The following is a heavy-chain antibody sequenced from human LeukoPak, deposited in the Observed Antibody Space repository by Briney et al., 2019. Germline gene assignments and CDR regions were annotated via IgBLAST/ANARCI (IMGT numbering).Heavy chain of an antibody. V-gene: IGHV3-21*01. CDR1: GFTFSSYS. J-gene: IGHJ4*02. CDR3: AREVGNTMIVVVTYYFDY. CDR2: ISSSSSYI. D-gene: IGHD3-22*01. Sequence: PGGSLRLSCAASGFTFSSYSMNWVRQAPGKGLEWVSSISSSSSYIYYADSVKGRFTISRDNAKNSLYLQMNSLRAEDTAVYSCAREVGNTMIVVVTYYFDYWGQGTLVTVSS.